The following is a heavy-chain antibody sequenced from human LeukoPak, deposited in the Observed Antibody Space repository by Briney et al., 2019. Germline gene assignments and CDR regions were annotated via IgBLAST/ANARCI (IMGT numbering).Heavy chain of an antibody. J-gene: IGHJ5*02. CDR1: GYTFTGYY. CDR3: AREIDILTGYGWFDP. V-gene: IGHV1-2*02. D-gene: IGHD3-9*01. Sequence: GASVKVSCKASGYTFTGYYVHWVRQAPGQGLEWMGWINPNSGGTNYAQKFQGRVTMTRDTSISTAYMELSRLRSDDTAVYYCAREIDILTGYGWFDPWGQGTLVTVSS. CDR2: INPNSGGT.